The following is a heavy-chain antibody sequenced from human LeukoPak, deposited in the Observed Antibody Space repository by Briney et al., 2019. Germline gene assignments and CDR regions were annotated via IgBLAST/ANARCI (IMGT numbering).Heavy chain of an antibody. V-gene: IGHV3-15*01. D-gene: IGHD2-21*02. J-gene: IGHJ3*02. CDR1: GFTFSNAW. CDR2: IKSKTDGGTT. CDR3: TTEGIVVVTAIDAFDI. Sequence: GGSLRLSCAASGFTFSNAWMSWVRQAPGKGLEWVGRIKSKTDGGTTDYAAPVKGRFTISRDDSKNTLYLQMNSLKTEDTAVYYCTTEGIVVVTAIDAFDIWGQGTMVTVPS.